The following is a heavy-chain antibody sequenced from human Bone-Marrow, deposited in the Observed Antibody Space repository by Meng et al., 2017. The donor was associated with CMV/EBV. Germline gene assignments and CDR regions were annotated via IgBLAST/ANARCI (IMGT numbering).Heavy chain of an antibody. J-gene: IGHJ5*02. D-gene: IGHD2-2*01. CDR2: IYHSGST. Sequence: GSLRLSCAVSGGSISSSNWWSWVRQPPGKGLEWIGEIYHSGSTNYNPSLKSRVTISVDKSKNQFSLKLSSVTAADTAVYYCARGPVPAAIFSWFDPWGQGTLVTVSS. V-gene: IGHV4-4*02. CDR3: ARGPVPAAIFSWFDP. CDR1: GGSISSSNW.